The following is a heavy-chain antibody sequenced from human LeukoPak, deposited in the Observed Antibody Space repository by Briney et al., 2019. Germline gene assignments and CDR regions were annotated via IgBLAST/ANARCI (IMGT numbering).Heavy chain of an antibody. CDR1: TYSITSNYY. Sequence: SETLSLTCTVSTYSITSNYYWGWIRQPPGKGLEWIGSVYHSGSTYYNPSLKSRLTISVDTSNNQFSLRLRSVTAADTAVYYRARGHSWFDPWGQGILVTVSS. CDR3: ARGHSWFDP. J-gene: IGHJ5*02. V-gene: IGHV4-38-2*02. CDR2: VYHSGST.